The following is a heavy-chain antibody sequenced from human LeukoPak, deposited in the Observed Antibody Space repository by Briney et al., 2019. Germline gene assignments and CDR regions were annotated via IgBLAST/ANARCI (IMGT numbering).Heavy chain of an antibody. D-gene: IGHD3-22*01. CDR2: INQDGNEK. Sequence: GGSLRLSCAASGFTFSSYWMNWVRQDPGKGREWVANINQDGNEKYYVDSVKGRFTVSRDNAKNTLYLQMNSLRAEDTAVYYCARDSTYYYDSSGYRGAFDIWGQGTMVTVSS. J-gene: IGHJ3*02. V-gene: IGHV3-7*01. CDR3: ARDSTYYYDSSGYRGAFDI. CDR1: GFTFSSYW.